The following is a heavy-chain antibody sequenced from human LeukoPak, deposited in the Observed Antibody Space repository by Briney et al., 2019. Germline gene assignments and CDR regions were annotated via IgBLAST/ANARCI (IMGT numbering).Heavy chain of an antibody. CDR3: ARQMRVLWFGELFPSGFDY. CDR2: IYYSGST. CDR1: GGSISSSSYY. V-gene: IGHV4-39*01. J-gene: IGHJ4*02. D-gene: IGHD3-10*01. Sequence: SETLSLTCTVSGGSISSSSYYWGWIRQPPGKGLEWIGSIYYSGSTYYNPSLKSRVTISVDTSKNQFSLKLSSVTAADTAVYYCARQMRVLWFGELFPSGFDYWGQGTLVTVPS.